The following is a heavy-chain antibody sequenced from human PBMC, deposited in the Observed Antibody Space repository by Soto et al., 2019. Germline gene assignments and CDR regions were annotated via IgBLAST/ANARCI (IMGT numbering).Heavy chain of an antibody. J-gene: IGHJ6*02. CDR2: ISAYNGNT. Sequence: GASVKVSCKASGYTFTSYGISWVRQAPGQGLEWMGWISAYNGNTNYAQKLQGRVTMTTDTSTSTAYMELRSLRSDDTAVYYCARDRLYYDRSAYYFIYYYGMDVWGQGTTVTVSS. CDR3: ARDRLYYDRSAYYFIYYYGMDV. CDR1: GYTFTSYG. V-gene: IGHV1-18*01. D-gene: IGHD3-22*01.